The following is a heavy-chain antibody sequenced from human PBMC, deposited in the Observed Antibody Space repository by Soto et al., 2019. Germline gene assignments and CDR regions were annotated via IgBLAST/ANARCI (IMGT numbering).Heavy chain of an antibody. D-gene: IGHD6-19*01. V-gene: IGHV1-18*01. J-gene: IGHJ5*02. CDR1: GYTFTSYG. CDR2: ISAYNGNT. CDR3: ARVPSSGWAEGWFDP. Sequence: ASVKVSCKASGYTFTSYGISWVRQAPGQGLEWMGWISAYNGNTNYAQKLQGRVTMTTDTSTSTAYMELRSLRSDDTAVYYCARVPSSGWAEGWFDPWGQGTLVTVSS.